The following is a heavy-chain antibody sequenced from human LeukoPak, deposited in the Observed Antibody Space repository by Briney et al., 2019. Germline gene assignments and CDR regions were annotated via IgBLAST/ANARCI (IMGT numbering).Heavy chain of an antibody. D-gene: IGHD3-3*01. V-gene: IGHV1-24*01. CDR3: ATRGGDFWSGFEN. J-gene: IGHJ4*02. Sequence: ASVKVSCKVSGDSLTDLNIQWVRRAPGKGLECLGGFDPEQAKTIYAQNFQGRVTMTEDASTDTAYMELNSLKSEDTAVYYCATRGGDFWSGFENWGQGTLVTVSS. CDR2: FDPEQAKT. CDR1: GDSLTDLN.